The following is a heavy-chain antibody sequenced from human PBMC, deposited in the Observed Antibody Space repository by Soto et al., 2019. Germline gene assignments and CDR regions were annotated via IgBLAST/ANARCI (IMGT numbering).Heavy chain of an antibody. CDR2: ISSSSSYI. CDR1: GFTFSSYS. CDR3: AREGVTTRYYYGMDV. D-gene: IGHD4-17*01. Sequence: GGSLRLSCAASGFTFSSYSMNWVRQAPGKGLEWVSSISSSSSYIYYADSVKGRFTISRDNAKSSLYLQMNSLRAEDTAVYYCAREGVTTRYYYGMDVWGQGTTVTVSS. V-gene: IGHV3-21*01. J-gene: IGHJ6*02.